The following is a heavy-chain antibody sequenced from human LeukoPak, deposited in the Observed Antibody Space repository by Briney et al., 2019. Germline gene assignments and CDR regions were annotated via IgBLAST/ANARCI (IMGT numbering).Heavy chain of an antibody. J-gene: IGHJ4*02. V-gene: IGHV3-30-3*01. CDR3: ASDIVVVPAAGRAVDY. CDR1: GFTFSSYA. Sequence: GGFLRLSCAASGFTFSSYAMHWVRQAPGKGLEWVAVISYDGSNKYYADSVKGRFTISRDNSKNTLYLQMNSLRAEDTAVYYCASDIVVVPAAGRAVDYWGQGTLVTVSS. CDR2: ISYDGSNK. D-gene: IGHD2-2*01.